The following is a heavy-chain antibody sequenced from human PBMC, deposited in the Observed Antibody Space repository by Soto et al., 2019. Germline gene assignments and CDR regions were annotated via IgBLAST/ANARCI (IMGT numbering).Heavy chain of an antibody. J-gene: IGHJ4*02. CDR2: IYYSGST. V-gene: IGHV4-31*03. CDR3: TRLASDIVTGYYSIDY. D-gene: IGHD3-9*01. CDR1: GGSISSGGYY. Sequence: QVQLQESGPGLVKPSQTLSLTCTVSGGSISSGGYYWSWIRQHPGKGLDGIGYIYYSGSTYYNPSLKSRVTISLDTSKNQLTLKLSSVTAADTAVYYCTRLASDIVTGYYSIDYWGQGTLGNGSS.